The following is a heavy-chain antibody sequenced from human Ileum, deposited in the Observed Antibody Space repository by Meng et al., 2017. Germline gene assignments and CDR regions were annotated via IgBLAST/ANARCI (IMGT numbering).Heavy chain of an antibody. CDR1: GGSLSSAGYY. V-gene: IGHV4-31*03. J-gene: IGHJ4*02. Sequence: QVQLQEAGPGLVKPSQTLSLTCTGSGGSLSSAGYYWSWIRQFPGKGLEWIGFIFSTGSTYYNPSLKSRVTISVDTSKNQFFLKMNSVTAADTAVYYCARDIMGVRDGFVEDHWGQGTLVTVSS. D-gene: IGHD5-24*01. CDR3: ARDIMGVRDGFVEDH. CDR2: IFSTGST.